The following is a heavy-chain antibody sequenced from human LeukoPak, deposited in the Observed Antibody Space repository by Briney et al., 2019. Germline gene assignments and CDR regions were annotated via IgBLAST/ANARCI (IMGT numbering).Heavy chain of an antibody. CDR3: ARGRVLGNYYYYYYMDV. J-gene: IGHJ6*03. CDR2: IYYTGST. V-gene: IGHV4-59*12. CDR1: GGSINGYY. D-gene: IGHD3-16*01. Sequence: SETPSLTCTVSGGSINGYYWSWIRQSPGKGLESLGYIYYTGSTNYNPSLKSRVTISVDTSKNQFSLKLSSVTAADTAVYYCARGRVLGNYYYYYYMDVWGKGTTVTVSS.